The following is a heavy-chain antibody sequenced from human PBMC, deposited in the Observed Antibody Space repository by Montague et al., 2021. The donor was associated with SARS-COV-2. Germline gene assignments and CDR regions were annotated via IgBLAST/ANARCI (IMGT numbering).Heavy chain of an antibody. D-gene: IGHD3-22*01. J-gene: IGHJ4*02. CDR3: ARVTRVVGITPGFRY. V-gene: IGHV4-34*01. CDR2: IDHSGNT. CDR1: RGSFHIFS. Sequence: SETLSLTCAVYRGSFHIFSWGWIRQSPGKGLERIGEIDHSGNTKYNPSLESRVTISVDTSKTQFSLNLTSVTAADTAMYYCARVTRVVGITPGFRYWGQGTQVAVSS.